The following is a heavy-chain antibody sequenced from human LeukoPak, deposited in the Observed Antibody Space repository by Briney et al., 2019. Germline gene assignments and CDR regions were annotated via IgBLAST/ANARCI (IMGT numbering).Heavy chain of an antibody. J-gene: IGHJ4*02. CDR3: ARVGAALDY. CDR2: ISSDGTTT. D-gene: IGHD2-15*01. V-gene: IGHV3-74*01. CDR1: GFTFSSHR. Sequence: GGSLRLSCAASGFTFSSHRMNWIRQAPGKGLVWVSRISSDGTTTHYADSVRGRFTSSRDNAKNTLYLQMNSLRAEDTAVYYCARVGAALDYWGQGTLVTVSS.